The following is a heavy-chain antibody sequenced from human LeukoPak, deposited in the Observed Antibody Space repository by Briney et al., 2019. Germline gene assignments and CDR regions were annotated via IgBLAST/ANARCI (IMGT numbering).Heavy chain of an antibody. CDR3: ARRINYYDSSGYYYVRYFDS. Sequence: GGSLKLSCAASGFTFSSYWMYWVRQAPGKGPVWVARINTDGGSLNYADSVKGRFTISRDNAKNTLYLQMNSLGAEDTAVYYCARRINYYDSSGYYYVRYFDSWGQGTLVAVSS. CDR1: GFTFSSYW. D-gene: IGHD3-22*01. V-gene: IGHV3-74*01. CDR2: INTDGGSL. J-gene: IGHJ4*02.